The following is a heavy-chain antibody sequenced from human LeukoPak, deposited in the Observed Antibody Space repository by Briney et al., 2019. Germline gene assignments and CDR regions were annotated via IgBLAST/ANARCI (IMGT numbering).Heavy chain of an antibody. CDR3: AKGDNWYSRSSYFDY. V-gene: IGHV3-23*01. D-gene: IGHD6-6*01. J-gene: IGHJ4*02. Sequence: PGGSLRLSCAASGFTFSSYAMSWVRQAPGKGLEWVSAISGSGGSTYYADSVKGRFTISRDNSKNTLYLQMNSLRAEDTAVYYCAKGDNWYSRSSYFDYWGQGTLVTVSS. CDR1: GFTFSSYA. CDR2: ISGSGGST.